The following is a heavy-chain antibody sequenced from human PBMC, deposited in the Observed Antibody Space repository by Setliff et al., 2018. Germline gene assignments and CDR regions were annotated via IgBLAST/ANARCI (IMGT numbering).Heavy chain of an antibody. CDR2: ISSST. CDR1: GLTFSHAW. Sequence: GGSLRLSCAASGLTFSHAWMTWVRQSPGKGLEWVSSISSSTSYADSVKGRFTISRDNSKNTLYLQMNSLRPEDTAVYYCARTCSGSGCYAGLESWGQGTPVTSPQ. J-gene: IGHJ4*02. V-gene: IGHV3-66*02. D-gene: IGHD2-15*01. CDR3: ARTCSGSGCYAGLES.